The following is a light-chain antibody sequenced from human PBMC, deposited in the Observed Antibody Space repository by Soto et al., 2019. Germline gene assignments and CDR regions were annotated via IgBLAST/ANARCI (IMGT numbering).Light chain of an antibody. J-gene: IGLJ1*01. CDR1: SSDVGGYDY. CDR2: EVT. CDR3: TSYTSRSTQV. V-gene: IGLV2-14*01. Sequence: QSALAQPASVSGSPGQSITISCTGTSSDVGGYDYVSWYQRHPGTAPRLIIFEVTNRPSGVSNRFSGFKSGNTASLTISGLQAEDEADYYCTSYTSRSTQVFGTGTKVTVL.